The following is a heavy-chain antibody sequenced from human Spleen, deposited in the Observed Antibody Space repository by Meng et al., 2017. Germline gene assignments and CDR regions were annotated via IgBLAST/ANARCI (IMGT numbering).Heavy chain of an antibody. CDR2: INHSGGT. V-gene: IGHV4-34*01. CDR1: GGSFSDYY. D-gene: IGHD4-11*01. CDR3: ARGPTTMAHDFDY. Sequence: QVQLQQWGAGLLKTSQTLSLTCVVSGGSFSDYYWSWIRQPPGKGLEWIGEINHSGGTNYNPSLESRATISVDTSQNNLSLKLSSVTAADSAVYYCARGPTTMAHDFDYWGQGTLVTVSS. J-gene: IGHJ4*02.